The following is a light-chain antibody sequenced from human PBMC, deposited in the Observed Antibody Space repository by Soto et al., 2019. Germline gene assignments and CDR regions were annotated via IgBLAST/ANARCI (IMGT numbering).Light chain of an antibody. CDR1: QGIRND. CDR2: AAS. J-gene: IGKJ1*01. V-gene: IGKV1-17*01. Sequence: DIELTQSPCSLSASPGDRATITCRASQGIRNDLGAYQQKPGKEAKRLIYAASSLQSGVPSRFSGSGAGTKVSLITSSRQEQDVAADYYQQHNGNPVTFGQGTKVDIK. CDR3: QQHNGNPVT.